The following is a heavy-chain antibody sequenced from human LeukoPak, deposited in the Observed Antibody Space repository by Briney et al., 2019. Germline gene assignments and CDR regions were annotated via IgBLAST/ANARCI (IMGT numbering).Heavy chain of an antibody. Sequence: ASVKVSCKASGFTXTDYYMHWVRQAPGQGLEWMGYIYPKSRDTNYEQNFQGRVTMTSDTSMSTVYMELTGLRSDDTAAYYCARDEAADGTNALDVWGQGTMVTVSS. CDR1: GFTXTDYY. D-gene: IGHD6-13*01. CDR3: ARDEAADGTNALDV. V-gene: IGHV1-2*02. J-gene: IGHJ3*01. CDR2: IYPKSRDT.